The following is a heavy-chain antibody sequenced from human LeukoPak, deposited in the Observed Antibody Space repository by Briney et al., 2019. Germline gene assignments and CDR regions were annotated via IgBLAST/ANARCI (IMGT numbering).Heavy chain of an antibody. V-gene: IGHV3-23*01. CDR3: ATHELNWAAPFDY. CDR1: GFTFSSYA. D-gene: IGHD1-7*01. Sequence: GGSLRLSCAASGFTFSSYAMSWVRQAPGKGLEWVSAISGSGGSTYYADSVKGRFTIPRDNSKNTLYLQMNSLRAEDTAVYYCATHELNWAAPFDYWGQGTLVTVSS. J-gene: IGHJ4*02. CDR2: ISGSGGST.